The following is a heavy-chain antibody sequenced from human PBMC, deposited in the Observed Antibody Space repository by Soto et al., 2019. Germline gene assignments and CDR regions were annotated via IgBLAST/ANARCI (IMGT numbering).Heavy chain of an antibody. CDR2: ITKTGRST. V-gene: IGHV3-23*01. D-gene: IGHD3-3*01. Sequence: GGSLRLSCATSGFSFSNYGMNWVRQAPGKGLEWVSGITKTGRSTFIADSVRGRFTISRDNLKNIMYLQMNSLRVDGTALYYCTKDAEAYDFAFDKWGQGTMVTVSS. J-gene: IGHJ3*02. CDR3: TKDAEAYDFAFDK. CDR1: GFSFSNYG.